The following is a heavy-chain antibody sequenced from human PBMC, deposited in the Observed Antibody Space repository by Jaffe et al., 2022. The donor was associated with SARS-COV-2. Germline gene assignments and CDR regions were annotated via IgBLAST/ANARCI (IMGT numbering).Heavy chain of an antibody. CDR3: ARGYSRLAAATIRENFDH. J-gene: IGHJ4*02. V-gene: IGHV3-48*03. CDR2: ISASGGTK. CDR1: GFILSDYE. Sequence: EMQLVASGGGLVQPGGSLRLSCEASGFILSDYEMNWVRQAPGKGLEWVSYISASGGTKYYADSVKGRFTMSRDNVKNSLFLQMDSLRAEDTALYYCARGYSRLAAATIRENFDHWGQGILVSVSS. D-gene: IGHD2-15*01.